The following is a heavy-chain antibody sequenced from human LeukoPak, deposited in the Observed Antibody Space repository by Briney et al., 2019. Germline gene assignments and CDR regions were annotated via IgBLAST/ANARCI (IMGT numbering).Heavy chain of an antibody. J-gene: IGHJ4*02. CDR2: IYPGDSDT. CDR1: GYSFTRYW. Sequence: GVSLKISCKGSGYSFTRYWIAWVRQMPGQGLEWMGIIYPGDSDTRYSPSFQGQVTISADKSISTAYLQWSSLKASDTAMYYCARQDGMALYYSDYWGQGTLVTVSS. D-gene: IGHD1-14*01. CDR3: ARQDGMALYYSDY. V-gene: IGHV5-51*01.